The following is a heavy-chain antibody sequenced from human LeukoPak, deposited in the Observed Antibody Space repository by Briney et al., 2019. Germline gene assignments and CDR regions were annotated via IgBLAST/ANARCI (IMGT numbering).Heavy chain of an antibody. D-gene: IGHD3-3*01. CDR3: AREADDFWSGYPTYYYYYGMDV. CDR2: IYYSGST. V-gene: IGHV4-59*01. Sequence: KPSETLSLTCTVSGGSISSYYWSWIRQPPGKGLEWIGYIYYSGSTNYNPSLKSRVTISVDTSKNQFSLKLSSVTAADTAVYYCAREADDFWSGYPTYYYYYGMDVWGQGTTATVS. CDR1: GGSISSYY. J-gene: IGHJ6*02.